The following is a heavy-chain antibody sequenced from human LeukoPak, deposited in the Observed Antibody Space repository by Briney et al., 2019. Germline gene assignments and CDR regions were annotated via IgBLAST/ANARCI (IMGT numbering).Heavy chain of an antibody. V-gene: IGHV3-30*19. Sequence: GRSLRLSCAASGFTFSSYGMHWVRQAPGKGLEWVAVISYDGSNKYYADSVKGRFTISRDNSKNTLYLQMNSLRAEDTAVYYCARETNTYYDFWSGYSIDYWGQGTLVTVSS. CDR3: ARETNTYYDFWSGYSIDY. D-gene: IGHD3-3*01. J-gene: IGHJ4*02. CDR1: GFTFSSYG. CDR2: ISYDGSNK.